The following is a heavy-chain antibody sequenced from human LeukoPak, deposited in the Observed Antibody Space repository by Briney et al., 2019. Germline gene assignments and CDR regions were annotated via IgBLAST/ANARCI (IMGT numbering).Heavy chain of an antibody. Sequence: PSETLPLTCTVSGGSISSYYWSWIRQPPGKGLEWIGYIYTSGSTNYNPSLKSRVTISVDTSKNQFSLKLSSVTAADTAVYYCARRPGSPALYMDVWGKGTTVTVSS. CDR3: ARRPGSPALYMDV. V-gene: IGHV4-4*09. J-gene: IGHJ6*03. CDR1: GGSISSYY. CDR2: IYTSGST. D-gene: IGHD5-12*01.